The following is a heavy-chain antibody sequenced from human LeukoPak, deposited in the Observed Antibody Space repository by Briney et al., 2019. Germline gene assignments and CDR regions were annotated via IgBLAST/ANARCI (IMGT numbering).Heavy chain of an antibody. CDR3: SRQFGYYDSSGYHDY. CDR2: IYYSGST. CDR1: GGSISSYY. V-gene: IGHV4-59*08. J-gene: IGHJ4*02. Sequence: SETLSLTCTASGGSISSYYWSWIRQPPGKGLEWIGYIYYSGSTNYNPSLKSRVTISVDTSKNQFSLKLSSVTAADTAVYYCSRQFGYYDSSGYHDYWGQGTLVTVSS. D-gene: IGHD3-22*01.